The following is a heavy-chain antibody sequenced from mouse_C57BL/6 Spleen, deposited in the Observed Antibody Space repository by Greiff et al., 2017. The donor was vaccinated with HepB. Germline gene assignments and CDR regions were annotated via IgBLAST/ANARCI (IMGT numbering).Heavy chain of an antibody. CDR1: GYTFTSYW. Sequence: QVQLKESGTELVKPGASVKLSCKASGYTFTSYWMHWVKQRPGQGLEWIGNINPSNGGTNYNEKFKSKATLTVDKSSSTAYMQLSSLTSEDSAVYYCARSAYYSNPWFAYWGQGTLVTVSA. V-gene: IGHV1-53*01. D-gene: IGHD2-5*01. CDR2: INPSNGGT. CDR3: ARSAYYSNPWFAY. J-gene: IGHJ3*01.